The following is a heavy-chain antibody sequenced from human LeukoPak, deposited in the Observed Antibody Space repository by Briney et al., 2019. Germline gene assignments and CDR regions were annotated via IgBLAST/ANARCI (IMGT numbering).Heavy chain of an antibody. Sequence: GASVKVSCKASGYTFSSYGISWVRQAPGQGLEWMGWINTNTGNPTYAQGFTGRFVFSLDTSVSTAYLQISSLKAEDTAVYYCARSWMDYYYGMDVWGQGTTVTVSS. D-gene: IGHD5-12*01. CDR3: ARSWMDYYYGMDV. V-gene: IGHV7-4-1*02. CDR1: GYTFSSYG. J-gene: IGHJ6*02. CDR2: INTNTGNP.